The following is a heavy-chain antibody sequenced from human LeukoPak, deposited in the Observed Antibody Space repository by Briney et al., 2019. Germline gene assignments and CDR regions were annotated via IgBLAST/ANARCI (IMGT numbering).Heavy chain of an antibody. CDR2: INPNSGGT. CDR3: ARAVPTVVTPDKYYFDY. Sequence: GASVKVSCKASGYTFTGYYMHWVRQAPGQGLEWMGWINPNSGGTNYAQKFQGRVTMTRDTSISTAYMELSRLRSDDTAVYYCARAVPTVVTPDKYYFDYWGQGTLVTVSS. D-gene: IGHD4-23*01. J-gene: IGHJ4*02. V-gene: IGHV1-2*02. CDR1: GYTFTGYY.